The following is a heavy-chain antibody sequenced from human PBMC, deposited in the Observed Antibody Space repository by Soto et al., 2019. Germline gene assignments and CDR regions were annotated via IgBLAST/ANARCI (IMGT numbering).Heavy chain of an antibody. D-gene: IGHD3-9*01. CDR2: ISGSGGST. J-gene: IGHJ4*02. V-gene: IGHV3-23*01. CDR3: ANNGPDYYDILTGYFVVGYFDY. CDR1: GFTFSSYA. Sequence: GGSLRLSCAASGFTFSSYAMSWVRQAPGKGLEWVSAISGSGGSTYYADSVKGRFTISRDNSKNTLYLQMNSLRAEDTAVYYCANNGPDYYDILTGYFVVGYFDYWGQGTLVTVSS.